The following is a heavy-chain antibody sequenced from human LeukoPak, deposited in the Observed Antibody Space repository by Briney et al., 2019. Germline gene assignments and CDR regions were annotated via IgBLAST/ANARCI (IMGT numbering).Heavy chain of an antibody. J-gene: IGHJ4*02. D-gene: IGHD3-10*01. CDR2: ISHDGNNK. CDR1: GFTFSFYG. Sequence: GGSLRLSCAASGFTFSFYGMHWVRQAPGKGLEWVAVISHDGNNKDYADSVKGRFTISRDNPMNTLYLQMNSLRAEDTAVYYCARARVWGVYLFDDWGQGTPVTVSS. V-gene: IGHV3-30*03. CDR3: ARARVWGVYLFDD.